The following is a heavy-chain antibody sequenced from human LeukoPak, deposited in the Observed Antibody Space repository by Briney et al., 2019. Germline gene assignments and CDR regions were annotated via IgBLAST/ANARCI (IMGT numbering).Heavy chain of an antibody. CDR2: INPNSGGT. V-gene: IGHV1-2*04. Sequence: GASVKVSCKASGYTFTGYYMHWVRQAPGQGLEWMGWINPNSGGTKYAQKFQGWVTMTRDTSISTAYMELSRLRSDDTAVYYCARDHDYGYGMDVWGQGTTVTVSS. J-gene: IGHJ6*02. CDR3: ARDHDYGYGMDV. CDR1: GYTFTGYY.